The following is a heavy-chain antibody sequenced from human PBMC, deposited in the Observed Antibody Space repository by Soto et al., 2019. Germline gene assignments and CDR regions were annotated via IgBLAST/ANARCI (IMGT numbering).Heavy chain of an antibody. CDR2: ISAYNGNT. J-gene: IGHJ5*02. V-gene: IGHV1-18*01. CDR1: GYIFTSYG. CDR3: ARDILAAAGNWFDP. D-gene: IGHD6-13*01. Sequence: GASVKVSCKASGYIFTSYGISWVRQAPGQGLEWMGWISAYNGNTNYAQKLQGRVTMTTDTSTSTAYMELRSLRSDDTAVYYCARDILAAAGNWFDPWGQGTLVTVSS.